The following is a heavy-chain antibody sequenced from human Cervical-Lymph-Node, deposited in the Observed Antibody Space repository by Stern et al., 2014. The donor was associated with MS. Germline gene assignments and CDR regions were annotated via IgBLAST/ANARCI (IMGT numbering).Heavy chain of an antibody. J-gene: IGHJ2*01. CDR1: GGSVSSTNW. D-gene: IGHD2/OR15-2a*01. V-gene: IGHV4-4*02. Sequence: QVQLQESGPGLVKPSGTLSLTCAVSGGSVSSTNWWSWVRQSPGKGLEWIGNIYHSGASNHRPSLRMRVSISLATPKNHLSLLLTSVTAADTAVYYCARERQQYCNSEGCSYWYFDLWGRGTLVTVSS. CDR2: IYHSGAS. CDR3: ARERQQYCNSEGCSYWYFDL.